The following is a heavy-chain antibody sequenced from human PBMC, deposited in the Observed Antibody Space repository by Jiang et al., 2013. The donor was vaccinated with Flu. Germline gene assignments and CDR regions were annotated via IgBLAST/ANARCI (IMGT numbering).Heavy chain of an antibody. Sequence: PGLVRPSETLSLSCTVSGDSIRASSYYWGWIRQPPGKGLEWVGVIFETGSTYYNPSLKSRVTISVDTSKNHFSLRVTSVTAADTAFYYCARMGRYYDSGKISYWGQGTLVTVSS. J-gene: IGHJ4*02. CDR2: IFETGST. CDR3: ARMGRYYDSGKISY. CDR1: GDSIRASSYY. V-gene: IGHV4-39*02. D-gene: IGHD3-10*01.